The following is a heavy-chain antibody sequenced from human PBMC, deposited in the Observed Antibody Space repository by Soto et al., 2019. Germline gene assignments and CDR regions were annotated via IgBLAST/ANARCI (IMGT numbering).Heavy chain of an antibody. D-gene: IGHD6-13*01. CDR1: VDSITTYY. J-gene: IGHJ6*02. CDR3: ARYSNNWFQTEGMDV. V-gene: IGHV4-4*07. Sequence: SEALSLTCSVSVDSITTYYWSWIRQPAGKGLEWIGRIDASGNTNYDPSLNSRVTMSIDTSKKQFSLKLTSVTAADTAIYYCARYSNNWFQTEGMDVWGQGTTVTVSS. CDR2: IDASGNT.